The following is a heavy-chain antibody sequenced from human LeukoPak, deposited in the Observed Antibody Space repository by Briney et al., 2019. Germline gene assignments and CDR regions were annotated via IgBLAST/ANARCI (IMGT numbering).Heavy chain of an antibody. CDR1: GGTFSSYA. V-gene: IGHV1-69*13. J-gene: IGHJ6*03. CDR2: IIPILGTA. Sequence: SVKVSCKASGGTFSSYAISWVRQAPGQGLEWMGGIIPILGTANYAQKFQGRVTITADESPSTAYMELSSLRSEDTAVYYCATPPYCGGYCFSRDSSYYRDVGGKGPPVPVSS. CDR3: ATPPYCGGYCFSRDSSYYRDV. D-gene: IGHD2-21*01.